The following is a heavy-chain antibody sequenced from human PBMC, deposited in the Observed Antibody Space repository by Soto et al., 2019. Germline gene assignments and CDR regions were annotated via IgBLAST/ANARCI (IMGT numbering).Heavy chain of an antibody. Sequence: TSETLSLTCTVSGDSMSSSNWWNWVRQPPGKGLEWIGEAHHSGRTNYNPSLKSRVTISVDRSQNLFSLKLASVTAADTAVYYCARDGKGAAYTNGPYYFDYWGQGALVTVSS. CDR2: AHHSGRT. V-gene: IGHV4-4*02. J-gene: IGHJ4*02. CDR1: GDSMSSSNW. D-gene: IGHD2-8*01. CDR3: ARDGKGAAYTNGPYYFDY.